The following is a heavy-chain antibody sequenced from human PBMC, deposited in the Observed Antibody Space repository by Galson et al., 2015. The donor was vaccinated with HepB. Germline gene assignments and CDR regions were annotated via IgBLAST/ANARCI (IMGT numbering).Heavy chain of an antibody. J-gene: IGHJ4*02. V-gene: IGHV1-58*02. D-gene: IGHD2-15*01. CDR1: GLTFTSSA. CDR3: AATGGVCSGGSCPADY. Sequence: SVKVSCKASGLTFTSSAMQWVRQARGQRLEWMGWIVVGSGNTNYAQKFQERVTITRDMSTSTAYMELSSLRSEDTAVYYCAATGGVCSGGSCPADYWGQGTLVTVSS. CDR2: IVVGSGNT.